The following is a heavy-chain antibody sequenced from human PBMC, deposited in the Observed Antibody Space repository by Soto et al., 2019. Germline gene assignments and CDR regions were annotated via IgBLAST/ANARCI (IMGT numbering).Heavy chain of an antibody. Sequence: QVQLVQSGAEVKKPGSSVKVSCKASGGTFSSSSISWVRQAPGQGLEWMGRIIPILGIANHAQKFQGRVTITADKSTDTAYMDLSSLRSEDTAVYYCARSNGTDRDYYYYAGMDVWGQGTTVTVSS. J-gene: IGHJ6*02. CDR2: IIPILGIA. D-gene: IGHD2-8*01. CDR1: GGTFSSSS. CDR3: ARSNGTDRDYYYYAGMDV. V-gene: IGHV1-69*02.